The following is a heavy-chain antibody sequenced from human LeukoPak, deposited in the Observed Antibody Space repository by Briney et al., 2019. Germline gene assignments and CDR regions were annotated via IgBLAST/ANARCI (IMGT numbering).Heavy chain of an antibody. CDR2: INPNSGGT. CDR3: ARGGIVVVPAVMDV. D-gene: IGHD2-2*01. V-gene: IGHV1-2*02. CDR1: GYTFTGYY. Sequence: ASVKVSCKASGYTFTGYYMHWVRQAPGQGLEWMGWINPNSGGTYYAQKFQGRVSMTRDTSISTAYMELSSLRSDDTAVYYCARGGIVVVPAVMDVWGKGTTVTISS. J-gene: IGHJ6*03.